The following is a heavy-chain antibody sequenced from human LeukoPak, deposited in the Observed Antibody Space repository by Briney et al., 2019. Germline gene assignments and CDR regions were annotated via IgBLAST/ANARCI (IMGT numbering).Heavy chain of an antibody. J-gene: IGHJ6*03. V-gene: IGHV1-46*01. CDR2: INPSGGST. CDR3: ARNLRAAAGTRGYYYYDMDV. D-gene: IGHD6-13*01. Sequence: ASVKVSCKASGYTFTSYYMHWVRQAPGPGLEWTGIINPSGGSTSYAQKFQGRVTMTRDMSTSTVYMELSSLRSEDTAVYYCARNLRAAAGTRGYYYYDMDVWGKGITVTVSS. CDR1: GYTFTSYY.